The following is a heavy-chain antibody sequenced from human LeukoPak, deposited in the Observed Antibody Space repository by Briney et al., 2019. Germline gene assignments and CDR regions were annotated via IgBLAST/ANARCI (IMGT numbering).Heavy chain of an antibody. V-gene: IGHV1-2*02. CDR3: TLYGSASY. CDR1: GYSFTGYY. D-gene: IGHD3-10*01. CDR2: ISPNNGAT. Sequence: ASVKVSCKTSGYSFTGYYIHWVRQAPGRGLEWMGWISPNNGATKYVQKSQGRVAMTRDTSINVAYMELSRLRSDDTAIYYCTLYGSASYWGQGTLVTVSS. J-gene: IGHJ4*02.